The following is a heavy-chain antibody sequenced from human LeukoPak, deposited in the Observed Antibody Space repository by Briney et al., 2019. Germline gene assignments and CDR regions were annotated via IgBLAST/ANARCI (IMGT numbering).Heavy chain of an antibody. D-gene: IGHD3-22*01. CDR1: GGSIGSHT. CDR3: ARGGYYYDSNGYNWFDP. V-gene: IGHV4-59*11. Sequence: PSETLSLTCTVSGGSIGSHTWSWIRQPPGRGLEWIGYIYYTGSTNYNPSLKSRVTMSVDTSKNQFSLELSSVTAAGTAIYYCARGGYYYDSNGYNWFDPWGQGTLVTVSS. CDR2: IYYTGST. J-gene: IGHJ5*02.